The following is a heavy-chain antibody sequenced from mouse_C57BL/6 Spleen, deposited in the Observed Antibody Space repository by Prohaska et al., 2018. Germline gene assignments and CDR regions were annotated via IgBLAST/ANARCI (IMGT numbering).Heavy chain of an antibody. V-gene: IGHV1-80*01. CDR2: IYPGDGDT. CDR1: GYTFTDYY. J-gene: IGHJ1*03. CDR3: ARYWLLRYFDV. D-gene: IGHD2-3*01. Sequence: QVQLQQSGPELVKPGASVKISCKASGYTFTDYYINWVKQRTGKGLEWIGQIYPGDGDTNYNGKFKGKATLTADKASSTAYMQLSSLTSEDSAVYFCARYWLLRYFDVWGTGTTVTVSS.